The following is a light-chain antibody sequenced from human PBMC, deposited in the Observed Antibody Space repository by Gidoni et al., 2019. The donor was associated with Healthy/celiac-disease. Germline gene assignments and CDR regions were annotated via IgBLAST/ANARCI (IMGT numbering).Light chain of an antibody. Sequence: QSVLTQPPSASGTPGQRVTISCSGSSSNIGSNYVYWYQQLPGTSPKLLLYRNNQRPSGVPDRFSVSKSGTSASLAISGLRSEDEADYYCAAWDDSLSALVFGGGTKLTVL. J-gene: IGLJ2*01. V-gene: IGLV1-47*01. CDR2: RNN. CDR3: AAWDDSLSALV. CDR1: SSNIGSNY.